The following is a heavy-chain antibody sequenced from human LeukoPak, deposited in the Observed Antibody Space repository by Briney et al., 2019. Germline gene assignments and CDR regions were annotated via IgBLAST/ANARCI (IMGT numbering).Heavy chain of an antibody. CDR3: ARDPRELGTFDY. V-gene: IGHV3-21*01. J-gene: IGHJ4*02. CDR2: ISSSSSYI. CDR1: GFTLSSYS. D-gene: IGHD6-13*01. Sequence: GGSLRLSCAASGFTLSSYSMNWVRQAPGKGLEWVSSISSSSSYIYYADSVKGRFTISRDNAKNSLYLQMNSLRAEDTAVYYCARDPRELGTFDYWGQGTLVTVSS.